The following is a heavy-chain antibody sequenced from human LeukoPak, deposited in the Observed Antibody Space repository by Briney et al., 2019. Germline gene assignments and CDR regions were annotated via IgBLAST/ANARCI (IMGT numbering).Heavy chain of an antibody. Sequence: PGGSLRLSCAASGFTFSSYWMSWVRQAPGRGLEWVANIKQDGSEKYYVDSVRGRFTISRDNAKNSQYLQMNSLRAEDTAVYYCARQMATITYFDHWGQGTLVTVSS. CDR3: ARQMATITYFDH. D-gene: IGHD5-24*01. CDR2: IKQDGSEK. J-gene: IGHJ4*02. V-gene: IGHV3-7*01. CDR1: GFTFSSYW.